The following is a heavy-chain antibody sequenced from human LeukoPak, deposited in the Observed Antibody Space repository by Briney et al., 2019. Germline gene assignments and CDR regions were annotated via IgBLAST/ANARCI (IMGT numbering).Heavy chain of an antibody. CDR2: ISYDGGNK. Sequence: PGRSLRLSCAASGFTFSSYAMHWVRQAPGKGLEWVAVISYDGGNKYYADSVKGRFTISRDNSKNTLYLQMSRLRAEDTAVYFCARYPISVLEWLPCRLDYWVRGTLVTVS. D-gene: IGHD3-3*01. CDR1: GFTFSSYA. V-gene: IGHV3-30*15. J-gene: IGHJ4*02. CDR3: ARYPISVLEWLPCRLDY.